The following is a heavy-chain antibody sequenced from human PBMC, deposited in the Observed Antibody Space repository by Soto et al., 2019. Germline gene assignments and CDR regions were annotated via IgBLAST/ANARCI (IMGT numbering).Heavy chain of an antibody. CDR1: GGSISSGGYY. J-gene: IGHJ6*02. D-gene: IGHD2-2*01. CDR2: ITYRGGT. V-gene: IGHV4-31*03. CDR3: ARAAPPRLSSMDV. Sequence: QVQLQESGPGLVKPSQTLSLTCTVSGGSISSGGYYWSWIRQQPGKALEWIGYITYRGGTAYNPALKRRVAISVDTSKNQFSLRLTSVTAADTAVFYCARAAPPRLSSMDVWGQGTTVTVSS.